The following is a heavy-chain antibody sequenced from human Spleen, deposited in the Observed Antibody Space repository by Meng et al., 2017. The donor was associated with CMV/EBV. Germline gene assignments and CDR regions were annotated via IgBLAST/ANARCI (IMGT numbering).Heavy chain of an antibody. J-gene: IGHJ6*02. CDR1: GYTFTSYD. CDR2: MNPKSGNT. CDR3: SRFCYCTNGVCYRDYYYSGMDV. Sequence: ASVKVSCKASGYTFTSYDINWVRQATGQGLEWRGWMNPKSGNTGYAQKVQGRVTMTSNTPISTAYMELSNLRSEDTAVFYRSRFCYCTNGVCYRDYYYSGMDVWGQGTTVTVSS. D-gene: IGHD2-8*01. V-gene: IGHV1-8*01.